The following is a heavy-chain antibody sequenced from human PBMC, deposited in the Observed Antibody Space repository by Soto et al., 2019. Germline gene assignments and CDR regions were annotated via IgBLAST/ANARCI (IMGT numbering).Heavy chain of an antibody. CDR3: ARDMNAAPPYRMAV. J-gene: IGHJ6*02. CDR2: IYHSGST. V-gene: IGHV4-4*02. Sequence: SETRSLTCAVSGGSISSSNWWSWVRQPPGKGLEWIGEIYHSGSTNYNPSLKSRVTISVDKSKNQFSLKLSSVTAADTAVYYCARDMNAAPPYRMAVSAQGTTVPVS. CDR1: GGSISSSNW. D-gene: IGHD1-1*01.